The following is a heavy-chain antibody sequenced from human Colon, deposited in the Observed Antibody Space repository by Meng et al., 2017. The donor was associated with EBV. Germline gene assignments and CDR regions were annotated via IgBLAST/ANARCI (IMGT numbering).Heavy chain of an antibody. V-gene: IGHV4-30-2*01. D-gene: IGHD2-21*02. J-gene: IGHJ5*02. CDR3: ARGPYCGGDCYWFDP. CDR1: GDSISRGDYS. CDR2: IYHGGTT. Sequence: LHVSDSGLAQPSQSLSLTCAVSGDSISRGDYSWSWIRQPPGQGLEWIGYIYHGGTTYNTSLKSRVTISVDNSKTQFSLRLTSVTAADTAVYYCARGPYCGGDCYWFDPWGQGTLVTVSS.